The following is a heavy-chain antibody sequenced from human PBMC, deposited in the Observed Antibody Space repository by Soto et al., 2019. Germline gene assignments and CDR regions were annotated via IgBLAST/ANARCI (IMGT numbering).Heavy chain of an antibody. CDR3: ATSEWLHQGYFDY. V-gene: IGHV4-4*02. Sequence: PSETLSLTCAVSGDSFNTTDWWSWVRQPPGKGLEWIGEIYHSGSTNYNSSLKSRVTISVDKSKNQFSLNLSAVTAADTAVYYCATSEWLHQGYFDYWGQGTLVTVSS. CDR2: IYHSGST. CDR1: GDSFNTTDW. D-gene: IGHD5-12*01. J-gene: IGHJ4*02.